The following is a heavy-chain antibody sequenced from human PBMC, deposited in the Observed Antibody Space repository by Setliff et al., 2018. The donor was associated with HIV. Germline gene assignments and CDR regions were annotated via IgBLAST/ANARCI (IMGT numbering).Heavy chain of an antibody. J-gene: IGHJ4*02. V-gene: IGHV4-34*01. CDR1: GGSFSGYH. CDR3: ARGGGPDTNFDS. CDR2: INHTGNT. Sequence: SETLSLTCAVYGGSFSGYHWNWIRQFPGKGLEWIGEINHTGNTQYNPSLKSRVTMSEETSKNQFSLKLSSVTAADTAVYYCARGGGPDTNFDSWGRGTLVTVSS.